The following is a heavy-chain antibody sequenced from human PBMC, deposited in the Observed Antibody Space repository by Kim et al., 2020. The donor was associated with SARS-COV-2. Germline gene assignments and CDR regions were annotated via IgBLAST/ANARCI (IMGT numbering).Heavy chain of an antibody. J-gene: IGHJ4*02. Sequence: GGSLRLSCAASGFTFSSYAMSWVRQAPGKGLEWISAISGSGGSTYYAYFVRGRFTISRENSKNTLYLQMNSLRAENTAVYYCAKDIYAVRGVHAYWGLGT. CDR2: ISGSGGST. V-gene: IGHV3-23*01. CDR3: AKDIYAVRGVHAY. CDR1: GFTFSSYA. D-gene: IGHD2-2*01.